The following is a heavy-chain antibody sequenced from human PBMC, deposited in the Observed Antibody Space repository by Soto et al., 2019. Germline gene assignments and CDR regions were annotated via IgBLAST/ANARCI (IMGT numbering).Heavy chain of an antibody. CDR2: IYATGTT. CDR3: VRDGTKTLRDWYDS. Sequence: PSETLSLTCTVSGACISGFYWSWIGKSAGKGLEWIGRIYATGTTDYNPSLKSRVMMSVDTSKKQFSLKLRSVTAADTAVYYCVRDGTKTLRDWYDSWGHGISSTVSS. V-gene: IGHV4-4*07. CDR1: GACISGFY. D-gene: IGHD1-1*01. J-gene: IGHJ5*01.